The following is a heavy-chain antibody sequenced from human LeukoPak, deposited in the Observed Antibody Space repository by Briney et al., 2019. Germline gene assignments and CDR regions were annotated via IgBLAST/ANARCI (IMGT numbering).Heavy chain of an antibody. Sequence: PGGSLRLSCAASGFTFSSYSMNWVRQAPGKGLEWVSYISSGSSTIYYADSVKGRFTISRDNAKNSLYLQVNSLRDEDTAVYYCARISVNRNTAHFDYWGQGTLVTVSS. CDR1: GFTFSSYS. V-gene: IGHV3-48*02. CDR3: ARISVNRNTAHFDY. CDR2: ISSGSSTI. J-gene: IGHJ4*02. D-gene: IGHD4-17*01.